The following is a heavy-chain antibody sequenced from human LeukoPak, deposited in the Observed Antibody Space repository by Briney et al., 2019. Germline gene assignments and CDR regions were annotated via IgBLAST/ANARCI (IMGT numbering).Heavy chain of an antibody. CDR2: ISWDGGST. D-gene: IGHD3-10*01. CDR1: GFTFSSYW. V-gene: IGHV3-43D*03. CDR3: AKDMVRGVIGYTGGCDY. J-gene: IGHJ4*02. Sequence: GGSLRLSCAASGFTFSSYWMHWVRQAPGKGLEWVSLISWDGGSTYYADSVKGRFTISRDNSKNSLYLQMNSLRAEDTALYYCAKDMVRGVIGYTGGCDYWGQGTLVTVSS.